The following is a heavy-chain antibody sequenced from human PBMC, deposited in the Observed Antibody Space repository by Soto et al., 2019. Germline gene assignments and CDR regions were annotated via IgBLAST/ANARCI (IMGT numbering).Heavy chain of an antibody. D-gene: IGHD3-10*01. CDR1: GDYISGGYA. CDR2: IYHSVNT. J-gene: IGHJ4*02. CDR3: ASAGASGTNPFDY. V-gene: IGHV4-30-2*01. Sequence: QLQLQESGSGLVKPSQTLSLTCVVSGDYISGGYAWSWIRQPPGKGLEWIGYIYHSVNTNYNPSLQSRVTISLDKAKNQFSLRLISVTAADTAVYFCASAGASGTNPFDYWGQGTLVTV.